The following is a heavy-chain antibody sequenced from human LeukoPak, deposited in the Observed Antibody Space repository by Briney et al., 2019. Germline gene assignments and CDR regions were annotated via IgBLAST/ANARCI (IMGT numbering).Heavy chain of an antibody. CDR2: IYPKTGGT. J-gene: IGHJ5*02. V-gene: IGHV1-2*02. Sequence: ASVTVSCKASGYTFTGYYLHWVRQAPGQGLEWMGWIYPKTGGTSYAQKFQGRVTMTRDTSISTAYMELIGLRSDDPAVYYWSGPWDQVGFDPWGQGTLVSVSS. CDR1: GYTFTGYY. D-gene: IGHD1-26*01. CDR3: SGPWDQVGFDP.